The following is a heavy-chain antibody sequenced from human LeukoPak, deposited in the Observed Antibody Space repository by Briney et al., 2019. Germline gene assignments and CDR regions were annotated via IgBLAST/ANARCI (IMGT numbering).Heavy chain of an antibody. J-gene: IGHJ4*02. CDR3: ARDPLGYSSYNYDDY. D-gene: IGHD5-12*01. CDR1: GFTFSDYY. CDR2: ISSSGTTI. V-gene: IGHV3-11*01. Sequence: GGSLRLSCAASGFTFSDYYMSWIRQAPGKGLEWVSYISSSGTTIYYAGSVRGRFTISRDNAKNSLYLQMNSLRAEDTAVYYCARDPLGYSSYNYDDYWGQGTLVTVSS.